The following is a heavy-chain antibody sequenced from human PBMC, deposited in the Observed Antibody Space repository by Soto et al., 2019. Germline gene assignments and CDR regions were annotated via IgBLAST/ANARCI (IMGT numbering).Heavy chain of an antibody. CDR3: ASGGYDSSGYYWFDP. CDR1: GGTFSSYA. CDR2: IIPIFGTA. D-gene: IGHD3-22*01. J-gene: IGHJ5*02. Sequence: ASVKVSCKASGGTFSSYAISWVRQAPGQGLEWMGGIIPIFGTANYAQKFQGRVTMTRDTSTSTVYMELSSLRSEDTAVYYCASGGYDSSGYYWFDPWGQGTLVTVSS. V-gene: IGHV1-69*05.